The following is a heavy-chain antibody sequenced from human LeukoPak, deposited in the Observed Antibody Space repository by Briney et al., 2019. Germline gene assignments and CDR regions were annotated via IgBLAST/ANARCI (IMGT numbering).Heavy chain of an antibody. CDR3: ARDGDYGDYENPFDY. V-gene: IGHV3-21*01. D-gene: IGHD4-17*01. CDR1: GFTFSSYS. CDR2: ISSSSSYI. Sequence: PGGSLRLSCAVSGFTFSSYSMNWVRQAPGKGLEWVSSISSSSSYIYYADSVKGRFTISRDNAKNSLYLQMNSLRAEDTAVYYCARDGDYGDYENPFDYWGQGTLVTVSS. J-gene: IGHJ4*02.